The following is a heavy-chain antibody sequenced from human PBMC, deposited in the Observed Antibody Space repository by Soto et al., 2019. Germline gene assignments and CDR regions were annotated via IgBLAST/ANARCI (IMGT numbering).Heavy chain of an antibody. V-gene: IGHV4-4*02. CDR3: ARHIAVAGTGGFDY. CDR2: IFQSGTT. CDR1: GGSISSGHW. Sequence: QVELQESGPGLVKTSGALSLTCAVSGGSISSGHWWSWVRQPPGEGLEWIGEIFQSGTTNYNPSVESRVIISMDKSKNQFSLEVISVTAADTAVYFCARHIAVAGTGGFDYWGQGTLVTVSS. D-gene: IGHD6-13*01. J-gene: IGHJ4*02.